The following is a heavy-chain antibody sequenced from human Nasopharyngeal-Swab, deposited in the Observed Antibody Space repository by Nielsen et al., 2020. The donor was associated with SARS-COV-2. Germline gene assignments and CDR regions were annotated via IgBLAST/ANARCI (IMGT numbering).Heavy chain of an antibody. CDR1: GFTFSSDA. D-gene: IGHD1-26*01. J-gene: IGHJ4*02. CDR3: AIGTGSYFTGDYYFDY. V-gene: IGHV3-23*01. CDR2: ISGSGGST. Sequence: GESLKISCAASGFTFSSDAMSWVRQAPGKGLEWVSAISGSGGSTYYADSVKGRFTISGENSKNTLYVQMNSLRAEDTAVYYCAIGTGSYFTGDYYFDYWGQGTLVTVSS.